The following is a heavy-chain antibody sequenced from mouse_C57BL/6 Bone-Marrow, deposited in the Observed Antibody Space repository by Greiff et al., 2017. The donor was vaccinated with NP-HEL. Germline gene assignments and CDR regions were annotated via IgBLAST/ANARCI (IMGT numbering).Heavy chain of an antibody. J-gene: IGHJ1*03. V-gene: IGHV1-53*01. Sequence: QVQLQQPGTELVKPGASVKLSCKASGYTFTSYWMHWVKQRPGQGLEWIGNINPSNGGTNYNEKFKSKATLTVDKSSSTAYMQLSSLTSEDSAVYYCARRPYYYGSSDWYFDVWGTGTTVTVSS. CDR2: INPSNGGT. CDR3: ARRPYYYGSSDWYFDV. D-gene: IGHD1-1*01. CDR1: GYTFTSYW.